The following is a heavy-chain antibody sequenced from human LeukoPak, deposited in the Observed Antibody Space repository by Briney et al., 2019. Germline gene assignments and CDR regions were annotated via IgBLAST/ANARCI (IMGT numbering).Heavy chain of an antibody. CDR1: GFSLSNYG. Sequence: GTSLTLSCTASGFSLSNYGMHWVRQAPGKGLEWVAVVSYDGSNKYYADSVKGRFTISRDNSKNTLYLQMNSLRAEDTAVYYCSGKSGGFDYWGQGTLVTVSS. J-gene: IGHJ4*02. CDR2: VSYDGSNK. V-gene: IGHV3-33*05. CDR3: SGKSGGFDY. D-gene: IGHD4-23*01.